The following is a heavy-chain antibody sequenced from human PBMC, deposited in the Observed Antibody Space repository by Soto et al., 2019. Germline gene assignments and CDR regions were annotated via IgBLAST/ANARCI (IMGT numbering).Heavy chain of an antibody. Sequence: QVQLVESGGGVVQPGRSLRLSCAASGFTFSSYAMHWVRQAPGKGLEWVAVISYDGSNKYYADSVKGRFTISRDNSKNTLYLQMNSLRAEDTAVYYCARSRHLKAVAGYRSLDYWGQGTLVTVSS. V-gene: IGHV3-30-3*01. CDR1: GFTFSSYA. CDR2: ISYDGSNK. CDR3: ARSRHLKAVAGYRSLDY. J-gene: IGHJ4*02. D-gene: IGHD6-19*01.